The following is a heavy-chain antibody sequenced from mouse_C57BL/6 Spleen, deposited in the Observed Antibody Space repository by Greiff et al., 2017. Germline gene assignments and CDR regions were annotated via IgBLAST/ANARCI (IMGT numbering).Heavy chain of an antibody. CDR3: ARRFITTVVRYFDV. D-gene: IGHD1-1*01. CDR1: GFTFSDYG. CDR2: ISSGSSTI. J-gene: IGHJ1*03. V-gene: IGHV5-17*01. Sequence: EVMLVESGGGLVKPGGSLKLSCAASGFTFSDYGMHWVRQAPEKGLEWVAYISSGSSTIYYADTVKGRFTISRDNAKNTLFLQMTSLRSEDTAMYYCARRFITTVVRYFDVWGTGTTVTVSS.